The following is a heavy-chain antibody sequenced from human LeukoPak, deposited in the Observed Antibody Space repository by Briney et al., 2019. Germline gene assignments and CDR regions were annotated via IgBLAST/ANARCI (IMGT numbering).Heavy chain of an antibody. Sequence: GGSLRLSCAAPGFTFSKYWMIWVRQAPGKGLESVSRINTDGTVTTYADSVKGRFTVSRDNSDNTMFLQMNSVRDEDTAVYYCATKQWLAPPPDSWGQGTPVTVSS. CDR3: ATKQWLAPPPDS. J-gene: IGHJ4*02. CDR1: GFTFSKYW. V-gene: IGHV3-74*01. CDR2: INTDGTVT. D-gene: IGHD6-19*01.